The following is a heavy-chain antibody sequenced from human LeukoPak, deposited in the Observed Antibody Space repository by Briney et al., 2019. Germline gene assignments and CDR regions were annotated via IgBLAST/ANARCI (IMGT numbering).Heavy chain of an antibody. CDR3: ARLIRYSSSSGYYFDY. CDR1: GGSISSYY. D-gene: IGHD6-6*01. V-gene: IGHV4-59*08. Sequence: SETLSLTCTVSGGSISSYYWSWIQQPPGKGLEWIGYIYYSGSTNYSPSLKSRVTISVDTSKNQFSLKLSSVTAADTAVYYCARLIRYSSSSGYYFDYWGQGTLVTVSS. CDR2: IYYSGST. J-gene: IGHJ4*02.